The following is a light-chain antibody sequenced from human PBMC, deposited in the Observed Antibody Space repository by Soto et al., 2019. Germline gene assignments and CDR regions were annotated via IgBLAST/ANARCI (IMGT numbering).Light chain of an antibody. CDR2: DAS. Sequence: DIQMTQSPSSLSASVGDRFTITCQASQDIKNCLNWYQQKSGKAPKLLIYDASDLETGVPSRFSGSGSGTDFTFTINSLQPEDIATYYCQQYDNLPLTFGGGTKVDIK. J-gene: IGKJ4*01. CDR1: QDIKNC. V-gene: IGKV1-33*01. CDR3: QQYDNLPLT.